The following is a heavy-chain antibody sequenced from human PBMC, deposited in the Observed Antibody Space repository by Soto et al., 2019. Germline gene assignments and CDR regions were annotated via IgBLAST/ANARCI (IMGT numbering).Heavy chain of an antibody. V-gene: IGHV3-11*01. CDR1: GFTFSDYY. CDR3: ARFGTRLGYSHAV. CDR2: ISTSGSTT. D-gene: IGHD5-18*01. Sequence: PGGSLRVSWAGSGFTFSDYYMGWIRQAPRKGLAWVSYISTSGSTTYYADSVKGRFTISRDNAKNSLYLQMNSLRAEDTAVYYCARFGTRLGYSHAVWGQGTLVTVSS. J-gene: IGHJ4*02.